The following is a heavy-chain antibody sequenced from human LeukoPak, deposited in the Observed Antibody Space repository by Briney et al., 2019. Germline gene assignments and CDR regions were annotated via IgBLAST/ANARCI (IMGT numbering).Heavy chain of an antibody. D-gene: IGHD3-22*01. CDR2: ISHSSSGT. J-gene: IGHJ4*02. V-gene: IGHV3-23*01. CDR1: GFTFRNYA. Sequence: GGSLRLSCAGSGFTFRNYAMGWVRQAPGKGLEWVSAISHSSSGTYYVDSVRGRFAISRDNSKNLLYMQMNSLRAEDTAVYYCAKVINSGFYYYFDYWGQGTLVTVSS. CDR3: AKVINSGFYYYFDY.